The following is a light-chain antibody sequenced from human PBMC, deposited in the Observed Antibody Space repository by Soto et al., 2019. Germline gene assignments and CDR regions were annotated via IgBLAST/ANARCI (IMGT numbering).Light chain of an antibody. CDR2: DAS. Sequence: EIVMMQSPGPLSVSPGERPTLSYRDSQNVAEHLAWYQQTPGQPPRLLXYDASKRANGVPASFSGGGSGTDLTLIITTLEPADFSIYYCQQRANWPTVTFRQGTKVDIK. J-gene: IGKJ1*01. CDR3: QQRANWPTVT. V-gene: IGKV3-11*01. CDR1: QNVAEH.